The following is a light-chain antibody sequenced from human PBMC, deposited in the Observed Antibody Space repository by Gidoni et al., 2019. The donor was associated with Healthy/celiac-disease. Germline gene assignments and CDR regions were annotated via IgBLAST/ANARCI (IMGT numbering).Light chain of an antibody. Sequence: AIQMTQSQSSLSASVGDRVTITCRASQGIRNDLGWYQQKPGKAPKLLIYAASSLQSGVPSRFSCSGSGTDYTLTISSLQPEDFATYYCLQDYNYPRTFGQGTKVEIK. J-gene: IGKJ1*01. CDR1: QGIRND. CDR3: LQDYNYPRT. CDR2: AAS. V-gene: IGKV1-6*01.